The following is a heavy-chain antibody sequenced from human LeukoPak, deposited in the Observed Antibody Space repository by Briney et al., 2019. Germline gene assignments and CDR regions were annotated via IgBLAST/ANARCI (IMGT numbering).Heavy chain of an antibody. CDR1: GFTFSSYS. V-gene: IGHV3-21*01. CDR3: ARDYGMGAISYYYYGMDV. Sequence: GGSLRLSCAASGFTFSSYSMNWVRQAPGKGLEWVSSISSSSSYIYYADSVKGRFTISRDNAKNPLYLQMNSLRAEDTAVYYCARDYGMGAISYYYYGMDVWGQGTTVTVSS. CDR2: ISSSSSYI. J-gene: IGHJ6*02. D-gene: IGHD1-26*01.